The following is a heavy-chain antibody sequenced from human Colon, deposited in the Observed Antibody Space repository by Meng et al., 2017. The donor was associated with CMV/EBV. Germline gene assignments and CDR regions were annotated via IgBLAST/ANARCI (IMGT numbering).Heavy chain of an antibody. CDR1: EFTFSNYE. Sequence: GESLKISCAVSEFTFSNYEMHWVRQAPGKGLEWVSYISDSGNSIYYADSLKGRFTISRDNAKNSLYLQMNSLRAEDTAFYYCSRDQGGDLLRGGGYYYYGMDVWGQGTTVTVSS. CDR3: SRDQGGDLLRGGGYYYYGMDV. J-gene: IGHJ6*02. D-gene: IGHD1-26*01. CDR2: ISDSGNSI. V-gene: IGHV3-48*03.